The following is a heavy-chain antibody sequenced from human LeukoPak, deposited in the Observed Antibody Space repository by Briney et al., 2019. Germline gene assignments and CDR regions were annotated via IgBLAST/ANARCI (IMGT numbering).Heavy chain of an antibody. Sequence: SETLSLTCTVSGGSISSYYWSWIRQPPGKGLEWIGEINHSGSTNYNPSLKSRVTISVDTSKNQFSLKLTSVTAADTAVYYCARVTFITMVRGVIYYYYYMDVWGKGTTVTISS. CDR3: ARVTFITMVRGVIYYYYYMDV. V-gene: IGHV4-34*01. CDR2: INHSGST. D-gene: IGHD3-10*01. J-gene: IGHJ6*03. CDR1: GGSISSYY.